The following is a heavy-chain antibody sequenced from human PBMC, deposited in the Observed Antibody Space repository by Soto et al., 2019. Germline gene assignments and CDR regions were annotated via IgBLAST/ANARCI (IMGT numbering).Heavy chain of an antibody. CDR3: ARGSDSSSWHGGLFDP. CDR2: INHSGST. V-gene: IGHV4-34*01. J-gene: IGHJ5*02. Sequence: SETLSLTCAVYGGSFSGYYWSWIRQPPGKGLEWIGEINHSGSTNYNPSLKSRVTISVDTSKNQFSLKLSSVTAADTAVYYCARGSDSSSWHGGLFDPWGQGTLVTVSS. D-gene: IGHD6-13*01. CDR1: GGSFSGYY.